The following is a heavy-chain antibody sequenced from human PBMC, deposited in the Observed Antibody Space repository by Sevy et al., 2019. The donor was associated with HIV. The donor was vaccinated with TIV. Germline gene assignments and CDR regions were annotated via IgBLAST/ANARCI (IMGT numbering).Heavy chain of an antibody. V-gene: IGHV3-9*01. CDR1: GFTFDDYA. D-gene: IGHD3-22*01. CDR2: ISWNSGSI. CDR3: ARDGGYDSRGYDLSNY. J-gene: IGHJ4*02. Sequence: GGSLRLSCAASGFTFDDYAMHWVRQAPGKGLEWVSGISWNSGSIGYADSVKGRFTISRDSSKNTLYLQMNSLRAEDTAVYFCARDGGYDSRGYDLSNYWGQGTLVTVSS.